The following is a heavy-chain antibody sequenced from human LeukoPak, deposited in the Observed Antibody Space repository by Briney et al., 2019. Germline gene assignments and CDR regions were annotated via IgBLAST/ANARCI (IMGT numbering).Heavy chain of an antibody. J-gene: IGHJ5*02. D-gene: IGHD3-9*01. CDR3: ARAQYYDILTHSNWFDP. CDR2: IYYGGTT. Sequence: SETLSLTCTASGGFIRSGGYYWNWIRQFPGKGLQWIGYIYYGGTTYYNPSLESRVSISVDTSKNQFSLKLTSVTAADTAIYYCARAQYYDILTHSNWFDPWGQGTLVSVSS. CDR1: GGFIRSGGYY. V-gene: IGHV4-31*03.